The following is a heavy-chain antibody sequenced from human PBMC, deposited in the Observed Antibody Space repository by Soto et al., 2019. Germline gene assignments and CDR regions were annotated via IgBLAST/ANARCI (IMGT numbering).Heavy chain of an antibody. Sequence: PGESLKISCKGSGYSFTSYWIGWVRQMPGKGLGWMGIIYPGDSDTRYSPSFQGQVTISADKSISTAYLQWSSLKASDTAMYYCARSGNYDILTGYYPDWFDPWGQGTLVTVSS. V-gene: IGHV5-51*01. CDR3: ARSGNYDILTGYYPDWFDP. CDR2: IYPGDSDT. CDR1: GYSFTSYW. J-gene: IGHJ5*02. D-gene: IGHD3-9*01.